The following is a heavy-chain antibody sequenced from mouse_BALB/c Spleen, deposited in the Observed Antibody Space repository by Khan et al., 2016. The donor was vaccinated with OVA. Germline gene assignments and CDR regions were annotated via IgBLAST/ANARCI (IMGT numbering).Heavy chain of an antibody. D-gene: IGHD2-14*01. CDR2: INPSNGYT. J-gene: IGHJ3*01. V-gene: IGHV1-4*01. Sequence: QVQLKESGAELARPGTSVKMSCKASGYTFTSYTIHWIKKRPGQGLEWIGYINPSNGYTNYNQKFKDKATLTTDKSSTTAYLRLRSLTSDDSAVYNWVRDGAYHRNDGWFAYWGQGTLVTVSA. CDR1: GYTFTSYT. CDR3: VRDGAYHRNDGWFAY.